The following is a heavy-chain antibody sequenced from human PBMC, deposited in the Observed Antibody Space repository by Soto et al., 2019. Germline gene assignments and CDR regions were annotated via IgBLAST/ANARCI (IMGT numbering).Heavy chain of an antibody. CDR1: GFTFSNYA. D-gene: IGHD6-13*01. J-gene: IGHJ4*01. CDR3: AKDDGSGWYFGP. Sequence: GGSLRLSCAASGFTFSNYAMSWVRRAPGKGLEWVSAISGTGGSTYYADSVKGRFTISRDNSKNTLYLQMNTLRVEDTAVYYCAKDDGSGWYFGPWGQGTLVTVSS. CDR2: ISGTGGST. V-gene: IGHV3-23*01.